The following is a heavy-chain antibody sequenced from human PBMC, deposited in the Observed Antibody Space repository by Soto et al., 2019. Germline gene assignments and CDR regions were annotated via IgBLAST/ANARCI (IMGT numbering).Heavy chain of an antibody. V-gene: IGHV3-33*01. CDR2: IWYDGSNK. D-gene: IGHD6-19*01. CDR3: ARESSPKYYFDY. Sequence: QVQLVESGGGVVQPGRSLRLSCAASGFTFSSYGMHWVRQAPGKGLEWVAVIWYDGSNKYYADSVNGRFTISRDNSKNTLYLQMNSLRAEDTAVYYCARESSPKYYFDYWGQGTLVTVSS. CDR1: GFTFSSYG. J-gene: IGHJ4*02.